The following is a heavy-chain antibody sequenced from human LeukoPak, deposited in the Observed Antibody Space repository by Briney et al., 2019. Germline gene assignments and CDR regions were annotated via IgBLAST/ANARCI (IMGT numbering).Heavy chain of an antibody. CDR1: GYTFTSYG. V-gene: IGHV1-18*01. D-gene: IGHD3-10*01. CDR2: ISAYNGNT. J-gene: IGHJ4*02. CDR3: ARGLMVRGFEAFDY. Sequence: ASVKVSCKASGYTFTSYGISWVRQAPGQGLEWMGWISAYNGNTNYAQKLQGRVTMTTGTSTSTAYMELRSLRSDDTAVYYCARGLMVRGFEAFDYWGQGTLVTVSS.